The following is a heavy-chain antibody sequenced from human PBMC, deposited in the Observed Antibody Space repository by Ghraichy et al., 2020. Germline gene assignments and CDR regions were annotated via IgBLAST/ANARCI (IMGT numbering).Heavy chain of an antibody. V-gene: IGHV2-5*01. CDR1: GFSLSTSGVG. Sequence: SGPTLVKPTQTLTLTCTFSGFSLSTSGVGVGWIRQPPGKALEWLALIYWNDDKRYSPSLKSRLTITKDTSKNQVVLTMTNMDPVDTATYYCARWIVVVVAAAPHYYYYGMDVWGQGTTVTVSS. CDR3: ARWIVVVVAAAPHYYYYGMDV. D-gene: IGHD2-15*01. CDR2: IYWNDDK. J-gene: IGHJ6*02.